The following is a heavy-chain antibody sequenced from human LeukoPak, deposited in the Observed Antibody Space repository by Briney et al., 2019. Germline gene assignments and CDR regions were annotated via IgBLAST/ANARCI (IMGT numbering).Heavy chain of an antibody. V-gene: IGHV3-30*02. J-gene: IGHJ4*02. CDR2: IRYDGSNK. CDR1: GFTFSSYG. D-gene: IGHD3-22*01. Sequence: GGSLRLSCAASGFTFSSYGMHWVRQAPGKGLEGVAFIRYDGSNKYYADSVKGRFTISRDNSKNTLYLQMNSLRAEDTAVYYCANPSYDSLSYWGQGTLVTVSS. CDR3: ANPSYDSLSY.